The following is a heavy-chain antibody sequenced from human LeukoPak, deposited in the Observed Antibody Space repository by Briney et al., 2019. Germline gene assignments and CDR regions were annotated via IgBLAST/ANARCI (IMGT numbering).Heavy chain of an antibody. CDR3: ARQKWDRLTYYYYGMDV. CDR2: IYYSGST. V-gene: IGHV4-39*01. CDR1: GGSVSSSGYY. D-gene: IGHD1-26*01. J-gene: IGHJ6*02. Sequence: SETLSLTCTVSGGSVSSSGYYWGWIRQPPGKGLEWIGSIYYSGSTYYNPSLKSRVSISVDTSRNQFSLQLSSVTAADTAEYYCARQKWDRLTYYYYGMDVWGQGTTVTVSS.